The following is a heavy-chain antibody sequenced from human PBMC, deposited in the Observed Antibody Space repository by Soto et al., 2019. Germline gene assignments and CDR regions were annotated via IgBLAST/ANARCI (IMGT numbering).Heavy chain of an antibody. Sequence: SETLCLTCTVSGGSISSSSYYWGWIRQPPGKGLEWIGSIYYSGSTYYNPSLKSRVTISVDTSKNQFSLKLSSVTAADTAVYYCARPQNYDFWSGYQTYNWFDPWGQGTLVTVSS. J-gene: IGHJ5*02. V-gene: IGHV4-39*01. CDR2: IYYSGST. D-gene: IGHD3-3*01. CDR1: GGSISSSSYY. CDR3: ARPQNYDFWSGYQTYNWFDP.